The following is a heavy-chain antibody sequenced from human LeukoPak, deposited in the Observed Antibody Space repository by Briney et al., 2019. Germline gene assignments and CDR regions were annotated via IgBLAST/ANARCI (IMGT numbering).Heavy chain of an antibody. CDR3: ATTVTNYYYYGMDV. V-gene: IGHV3-33*01. CDR2: IWYDGSNK. D-gene: IGHD4-17*01. J-gene: IGHJ6*02. CDR1: GFTFSSYG. Sequence: PGGSLRLSCPASGFTFSSYGMHWVGQAPGKGLEWVAVIWYDGSNKYYADSVKGRFTISRDNSKNTLYLQMNSLRAEDTAVYYCATTVTNYYYYGMDVWGQGTTVTVSS.